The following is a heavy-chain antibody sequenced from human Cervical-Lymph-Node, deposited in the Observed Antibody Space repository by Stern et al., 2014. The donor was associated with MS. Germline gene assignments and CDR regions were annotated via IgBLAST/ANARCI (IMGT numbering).Heavy chain of an antibody. J-gene: IGHJ4*02. CDR3: ASERIAVAGSGFTRFDY. D-gene: IGHD6-19*01. Sequence: VQLVQSGAEVKKPGSSVKVSCKASGGTFSSYAISWVRQAPGQGLEWMGGIIPIFGTANHAQKFQGRVTITADESTSTAYMELSSLRSEDTAVYYCASERIAVAGSGFTRFDYWGQGTLVTVSS. CDR2: IIPIFGTA. V-gene: IGHV1-69*01. CDR1: GGTFSSYA.